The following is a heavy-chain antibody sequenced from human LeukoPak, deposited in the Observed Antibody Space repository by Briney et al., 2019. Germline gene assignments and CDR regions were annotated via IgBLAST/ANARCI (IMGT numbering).Heavy chain of an antibody. Sequence: ASVKVSCKASGYTFTSYDINWVRQATGQGLERMGWMNPNSGDTGYAQKFQGRVTMTRNTSISTAYMELSSLRSEDTAVYYCARGTRRSSGWFGPYWGQGTLVTVSS. V-gene: IGHV1-8*01. D-gene: IGHD6-19*01. CDR2: MNPNSGDT. CDR1: GYTFTSYD. CDR3: ARGTRRSSGWFGPY. J-gene: IGHJ4*02.